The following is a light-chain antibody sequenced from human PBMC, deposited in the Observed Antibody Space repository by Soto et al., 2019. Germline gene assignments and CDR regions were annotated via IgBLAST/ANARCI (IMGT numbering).Light chain of an antibody. CDR2: AAS. V-gene: IGKV1-17*01. CDR3: LQHNSYPPT. Sequence: DIQMTQSPSSLSASVGDRVTITCRASQGIGSDLGWYQQKPGKAPKRLIYAASSLQSGVPSRLSGSASGTEFTLTISSLQPEDFATYCCLQHNSYPPTFGGGTKVEIK. J-gene: IGKJ4*01. CDR1: QGIGSD.